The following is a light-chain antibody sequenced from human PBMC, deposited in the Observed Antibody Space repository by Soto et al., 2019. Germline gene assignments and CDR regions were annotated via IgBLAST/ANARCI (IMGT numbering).Light chain of an antibody. J-gene: IGKJ1*01. CDR3: QQYNDWPLT. Sequence: EIVLTQSPATLSLSPGERATLSCRASQSVSGNLAWYQQKPGQAPSLLIYGAFTRATGIPARFSGTGSGTEITLTISSLQSEDFALYYCQQYNDWPLTFGQGTKVDIK. CDR2: GAF. V-gene: IGKV3-15*01. CDR1: QSVSGN.